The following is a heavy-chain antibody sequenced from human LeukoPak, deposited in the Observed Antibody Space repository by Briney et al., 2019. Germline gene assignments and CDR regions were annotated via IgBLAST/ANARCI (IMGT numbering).Heavy chain of an antibody. CDR1: GYTFTSYY. Sequence: ASVKVSCKASGYTFTSYYMHWVRQAPGQGLEWMGIINPSGGSTSYAQKFQGRVTMTRDTSTSTVYMELSSLRSEDTAVHYCARTTMVRGAFDYWGQGTLVTVSS. CDR3: ARTTMVRGAFDY. D-gene: IGHD3-10*01. CDR2: INPSGGST. J-gene: IGHJ4*02. V-gene: IGHV1-46*01.